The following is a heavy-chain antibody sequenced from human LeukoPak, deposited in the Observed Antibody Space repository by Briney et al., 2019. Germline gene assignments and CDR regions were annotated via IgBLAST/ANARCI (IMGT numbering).Heavy chain of an antibody. V-gene: IGHV1-8*01. Sequence: ASVKVSCKASGYTFASYDITWVRQAPGQGLEWMGWTNPNSGNTGYARKFKGRVSMTRDTSITTAYMELSSLRSEDTAVYYCARAIRNELLSEFWGQGSLITVSS. CDR3: ARAIRNELLSEF. CDR2: TNPNSGNT. D-gene: IGHD2/OR15-2a*01. CDR1: GYTFASYD. J-gene: IGHJ4*02.